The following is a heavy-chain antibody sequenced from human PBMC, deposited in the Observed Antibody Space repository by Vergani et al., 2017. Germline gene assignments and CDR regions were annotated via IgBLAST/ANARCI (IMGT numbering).Heavy chain of an antibody. CDR2: INPNSGGT. V-gene: IGHV1-2*02. CDR1: GYTFTGYY. Sequence: QVQLVQSGAEVKKPGASVKVSCKASGYTFTGYYMHWVRQAPGQWLEWMGWINPNSGGTNYAQKFQGRITMTRDTSMSTAYMELGRLRSDDTAVYYCALVGEGSRNFDYWGQGTLVTVSS. D-gene: IGHD1-26*01. J-gene: IGHJ4*02. CDR3: ALVGEGSRNFDY.